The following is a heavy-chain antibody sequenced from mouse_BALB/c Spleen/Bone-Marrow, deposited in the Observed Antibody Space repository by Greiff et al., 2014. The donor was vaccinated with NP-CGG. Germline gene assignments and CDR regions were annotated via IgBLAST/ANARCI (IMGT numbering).Heavy chain of an antibody. CDR3: ARRRDYDRYFDV. CDR1: GYAFSSSW. Sequence: QVQLQQSGPELVKPGASVKISCKASGYAFSSSWMNWVKQRPGQGLEWIGRIYPGDGDTNYNGKFKGKATLTADKSSSTAYMQLSSLTSVDSVVYFCARRRDYDRYFDVWGAGTTVTVSS. D-gene: IGHD2-4*01. CDR2: IYPGDGDT. V-gene: IGHV1-82*01. J-gene: IGHJ1*01.